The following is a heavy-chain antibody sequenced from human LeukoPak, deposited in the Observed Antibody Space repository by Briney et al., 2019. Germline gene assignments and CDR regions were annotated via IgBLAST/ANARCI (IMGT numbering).Heavy chain of an antibody. CDR1: GFTFSHYY. J-gene: IGHJ4*02. D-gene: IGHD6-6*01. Sequence: GGSLRLSCAASGFTFSHYYMTWIRQAPGKGLEWVSYISGTGDIIHYADPVKGRFTISRDNAKNALYLQMNSLRAEDTAVYYCAREGDSSIAVNFDYWGQGTLVTVSS. CDR2: ISGTGDII. V-gene: IGHV3-11*04. CDR3: AREGDSSIAVNFDY.